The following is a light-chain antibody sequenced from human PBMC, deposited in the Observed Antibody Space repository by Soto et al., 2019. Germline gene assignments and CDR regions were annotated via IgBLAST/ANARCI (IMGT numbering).Light chain of an antibody. CDR1: QSVSNNY. CDR2: GAS. CDR3: QQYGSSGT. J-gene: IGKJ1*01. V-gene: IGKV3-20*01. Sequence: IVLTQSPCTLSRTQQVRATVSCRASQSVSNNYLAWYQQKPGQAPRLLIYGASNRATGIPDRFSGSGSGTDFTLTISRLEPEDFAVYYCQQYGSSGTFGQGTKVDIK.